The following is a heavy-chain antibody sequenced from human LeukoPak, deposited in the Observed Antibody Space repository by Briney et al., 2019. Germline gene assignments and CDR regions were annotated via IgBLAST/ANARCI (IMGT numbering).Heavy chain of an antibody. D-gene: IGHD3-22*01. V-gene: IGHV4-34*01. J-gene: IGHJ4*02. CDR2: INHSGST. CDR3: ARSGTYYYDSSGYYYFDY. Sequence: SETLSLTCAVYGGSFSAYYWTWIRQSPGKGLEWIGEINHSGSTNSNPSLKSRVTISVDTSKNQFSLKLSSVTAADTAVYYCARSGTYYYDSSGYYYFDYWGQGTLVTVSS. CDR1: GGSFSAYY.